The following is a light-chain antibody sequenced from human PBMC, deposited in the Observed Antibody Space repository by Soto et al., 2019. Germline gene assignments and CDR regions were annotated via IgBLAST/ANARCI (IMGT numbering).Light chain of an antibody. V-gene: IGKV3-15*01. CDR2: GAS. CDR1: QSVSSN. CDR3: QQYNGWPQT. Sequence: EIVMTQSPATLSVSPGERATLSCRASQSVSSNLAWYQQKPGQAPRLLIYGASTRAIGIPARFSGSGSGTDFTLTINSLQSEDSEVDFCQQYNGWPQTFGQGTKLEIK. J-gene: IGKJ2*01.